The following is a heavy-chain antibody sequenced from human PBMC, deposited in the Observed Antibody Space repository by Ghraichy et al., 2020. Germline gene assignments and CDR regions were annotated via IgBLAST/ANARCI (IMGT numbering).Heavy chain of an antibody. V-gene: IGHV3-23*01. D-gene: IGHD6-13*01. CDR3: ARRIPDRKGMDV. CDR1: GFTFSNYD. Sequence: GESLNISCAASGFTFSNYDMRWVRQAPVKGLEWVSTVTRNGDTTYADSVGGRFTISRDNSKNTVYLQMSSLRAEDTAVYYCARRIPDRKGMDVWGQGTTVTVSS. CDR2: VTRNGDTT. J-gene: IGHJ6*02.